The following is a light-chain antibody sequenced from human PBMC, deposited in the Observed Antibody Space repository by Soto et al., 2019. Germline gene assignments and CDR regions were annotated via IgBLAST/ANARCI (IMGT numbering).Light chain of an antibody. CDR3: QQYSDLPYT. Sequence: EIVLTQSPGTLSLSPRERATLSCRASQSVSSRNLAWYQQKPGQAPRLLIYGASSRDTGIPDRFSGSGSVTDFTLTINRRDPEDFAVYYCQQYSDLPYTFGQGTKLEVK. CDR2: GAS. J-gene: IGKJ2*01. V-gene: IGKV3-20*01. CDR1: QSVSSRN.